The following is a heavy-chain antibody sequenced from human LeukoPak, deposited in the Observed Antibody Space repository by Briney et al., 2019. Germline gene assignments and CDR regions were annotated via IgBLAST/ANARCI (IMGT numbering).Heavy chain of an antibody. CDR1: GYTFTAYY. CDR2: INPNSGGT. V-gene: IGHV1-2*02. D-gene: IGHD2-15*01. J-gene: IGHJ5*02. CDR3: AKLRHCSGGSCDQGNWFDP. Sequence: GASVKVSCKASGYTFTAYYIHWVRQAPGQGLEWMGWINPNSGGTNYAQKFQGRVTMTRDTSITTAYMELSSLRSDDTAVYYCAKLRHCSGGSCDQGNWFDPWGQGTLVTVSS.